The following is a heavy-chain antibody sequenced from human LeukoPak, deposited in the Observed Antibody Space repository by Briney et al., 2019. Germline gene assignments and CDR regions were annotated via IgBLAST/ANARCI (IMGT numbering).Heavy chain of an antibody. CDR1: GGSLSSYY. Sequence: PSETRSLTCTVYGGSLSSYYWSWIRQPPGNGLEWIGYIYYSGSTNYNPSLKSRVTISVDTSKNQFSLKLSSVTAADTAVYYCAREDPYGGKGPSIWGQGTMVTVSS. CDR2: IYYSGST. J-gene: IGHJ3*02. D-gene: IGHD4-23*01. CDR3: AREDPYGGKGPSI. V-gene: IGHV4-59*01.